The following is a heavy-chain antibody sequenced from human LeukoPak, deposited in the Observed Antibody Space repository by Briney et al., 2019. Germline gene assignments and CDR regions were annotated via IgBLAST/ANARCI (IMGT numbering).Heavy chain of an antibody. D-gene: IGHD2-2*02. Sequence: SETLSLTCAVSGGSISGQNWWSWVRQPPGKGLEWIGEIFHSGSTHYNPSLKSRVTISVDKSKNQFSLNLSSVTAADTAVYYCAKGDIPNWFDPWGRGTLVTVSS. CDR2: IFHSGST. CDR3: AKGDIPNWFDP. V-gene: IGHV4-4*02. J-gene: IGHJ5*02. CDR1: GGSISGQNW.